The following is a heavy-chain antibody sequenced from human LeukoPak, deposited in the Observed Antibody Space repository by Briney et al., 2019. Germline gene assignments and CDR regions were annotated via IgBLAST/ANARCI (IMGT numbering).Heavy chain of an antibody. CDR3: ARDNWGSLDY. CDR2: IYYSGST. V-gene: IGHV4-59*01. Sequence: KPSETLSLTCTVSGGSISSYYWSWIRQPPGKGLEWIGYIYYSGSTNYNPSLKSRVTISLDTSKNQFSLKLTSVTAADTAIYYCARDNWGSLDYWGQGILVTVSS. CDR1: GGSISSYY. D-gene: IGHD7-27*01. J-gene: IGHJ4*02.